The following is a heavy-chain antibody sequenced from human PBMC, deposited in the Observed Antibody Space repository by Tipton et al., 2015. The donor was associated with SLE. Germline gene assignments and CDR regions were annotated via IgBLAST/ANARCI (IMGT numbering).Heavy chain of an antibody. Sequence: SGPEVKKPGSSVKVSCKASGGTFSSYTISWVRQAPGQGLEWMGRIIPILGIANYAQEIQGRVTITADKSTSAAYMELSSLRSEDTAVYYCALDIVVVVAATGDYWGQGTLVTVSS. CDR3: ALDIVVVVAATGDY. D-gene: IGHD2-15*01. J-gene: IGHJ4*02. CDR1: GGTFSSYT. CDR2: IIPILGIA. V-gene: IGHV1-69*04.